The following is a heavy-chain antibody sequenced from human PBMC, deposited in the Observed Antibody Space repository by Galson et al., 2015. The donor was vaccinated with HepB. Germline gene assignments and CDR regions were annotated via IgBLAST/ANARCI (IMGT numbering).Heavy chain of an antibody. Sequence: SLRLSCAASGFNFSDYGMHWVRQAPGKGLEWVAVIWYDGTNDYYSESVKGRFTISRDNSKNTLYLQMSSLRTEDTAVYFCARDYDSDGYGNGGCDYWGQGTLVIVSS. CDR2: IWYDGTND. CDR1: GFNFSDYG. D-gene: IGHD3-22*01. J-gene: IGHJ4*02. V-gene: IGHV3-33*01. CDR3: ARDYDSDGYGNGGCDY.